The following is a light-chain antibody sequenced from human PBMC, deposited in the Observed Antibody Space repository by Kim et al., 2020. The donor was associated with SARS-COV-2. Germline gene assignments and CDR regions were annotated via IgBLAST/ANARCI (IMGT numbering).Light chain of an antibody. CDR1: QSGSNTY. CDR3: QQDISTPPLT. J-gene: IGKJ4*01. Sequence: PGEKATLSFRTSQSGSNTYLAWYQQKPGQAPRRLIYHTATRATGIPDRCSGSGSATDFTLTIIRRQPEDSSVYYCQQDISTPPLTFGGGTKVDIK. CDR2: HTA. V-gene: IGKV3-20*01.